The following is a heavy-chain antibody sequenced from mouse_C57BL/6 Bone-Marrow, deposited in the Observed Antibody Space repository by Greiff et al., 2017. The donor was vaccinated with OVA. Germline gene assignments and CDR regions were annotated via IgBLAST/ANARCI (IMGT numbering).Heavy chain of an antibody. J-gene: IGHJ1*03. V-gene: IGHV5-16*01. Sequence: EVQVVESEGGLVQPGSSMKLSCTASGFTFSDYYMAWVRQVPEKGLEWVANINYDGSSTYYLDSLKSRFIISRDNAKNILYLQMSSLKSEDTATYYCARVLHYYYSNHWYFDVWGTGTTVTVSS. CDR3: ARVLHYYYSNHWYFDV. CDR2: INYDGSST. D-gene: IGHD2-5*01. CDR1: GFTFSDYY.